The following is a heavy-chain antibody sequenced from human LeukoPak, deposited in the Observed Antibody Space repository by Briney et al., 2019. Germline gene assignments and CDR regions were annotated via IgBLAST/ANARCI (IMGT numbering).Heavy chain of an antibody. CDR2: TKHSEST. V-gene: IGHV4-34*01. CDR1: GGSFSDYY. Sequence: SETLSLTCAVYGGSFSDYYWSWIRQSPGKGLEWIGEIKSTGTTNWIGETKHSESTNYNPPLKSRVTISADTSKNQFSLKLTSVTAADTAVYYCARVIGSDTRDYYLGYWGQGTLVTVYS. D-gene: IGHD2-2*01. J-gene: IGHJ4*02. CDR3: ARVIGSDTRDYYLGY.